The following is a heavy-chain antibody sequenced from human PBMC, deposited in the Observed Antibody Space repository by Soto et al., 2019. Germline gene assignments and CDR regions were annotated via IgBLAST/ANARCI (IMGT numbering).Heavy chain of an antibody. D-gene: IGHD5-18*01. CDR2: IYYSGST. CDR1: GGSISSSSYY. CDR3: ARQRSYGQTGIYYYYMDV. J-gene: IGHJ6*03. Sequence: SETLSLTCTVSGGSISSSSYYWGWIRQPPGKGLEWIGSIYYSGSTYYNPSLKSRVTISVDTSKNQFSLKLSSVTAADTAVYYCARQRSYGQTGIYYYYMDVWGKGTTVTVSS. V-gene: IGHV4-39*01.